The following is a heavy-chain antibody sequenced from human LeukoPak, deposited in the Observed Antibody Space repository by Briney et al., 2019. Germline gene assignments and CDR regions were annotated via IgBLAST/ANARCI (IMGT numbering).Heavy chain of an antibody. V-gene: IGHV4-59*01. Sequence: SETLSLTCTVSGGSISPYFWSWIRQPPGKGLEWIGYISYTGSTVYSPSLKSRVTISVDTSKNQFSLQLTSVTAADTAVYYCARDDYRGVTNFDPWGEGTLVTVSS. CDR1: GGSISPYF. J-gene: IGHJ5*02. CDR3: ARDDYRGVTNFDP. CDR2: ISYTGST. D-gene: IGHD3-10*01.